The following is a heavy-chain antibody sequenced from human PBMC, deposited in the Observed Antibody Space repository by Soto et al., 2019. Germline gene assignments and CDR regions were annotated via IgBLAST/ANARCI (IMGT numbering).Heavy chain of an antibody. CDR3: ASDSLDYSSSSFWYFDL. V-gene: IGHV3-7*01. CDR1: GFTFSNYW. J-gene: IGHJ2*01. Sequence: GGSLRLSCAASGFTFSNYWMSWVRQAPGKGLEWVANIKQDGSEKYYVDSVKGRFTISRDNAKNSLYLQMNSLRAEDTAVYYCASDSLDYSSSSFWYFDLWGRGTLVTVSS. D-gene: IGHD6-6*01. CDR2: IKQDGSEK.